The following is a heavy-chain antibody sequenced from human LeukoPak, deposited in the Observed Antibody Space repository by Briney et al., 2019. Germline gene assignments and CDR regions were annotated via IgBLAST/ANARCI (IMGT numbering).Heavy chain of an antibody. CDR2: FDPEDGET. CDR3: AGIVAGTNWFDP. V-gene: IGHV1-24*01. CDR1: GYTLHELS. J-gene: IGHJ5*02. D-gene: IGHD3-22*01. Sequence: ASVKVSCKVSGYTLHELSMHWVQQAPGKGLEGLGGFDPEDGETVYAQKFQGRVTMTEDTSTDTAYMELSSLRSEDTAVYCCAGIVAGTNWFDPWGQGTLVTVSS.